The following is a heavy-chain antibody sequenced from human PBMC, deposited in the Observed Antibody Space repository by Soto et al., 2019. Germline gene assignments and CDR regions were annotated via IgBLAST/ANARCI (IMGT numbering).Heavy chain of an antibody. Sequence: SETLSLTCAVSGGSISSSNWWSWVRQPPGKGLEWIGEIYHSGSTNYNPSLKSRVTISVDKSKNQFSLKLSSVTAADTAVYYCARDNYDSSGRILFDYWGQGTLVTVSS. CDR1: GGSISSSNW. CDR2: IYHSGST. CDR3: ARDNYDSSGRILFDY. J-gene: IGHJ4*02. D-gene: IGHD3-22*01. V-gene: IGHV4-4*02.